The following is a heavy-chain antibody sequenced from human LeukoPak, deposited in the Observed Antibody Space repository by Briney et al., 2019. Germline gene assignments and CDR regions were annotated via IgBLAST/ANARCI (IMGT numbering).Heavy chain of an antibody. CDR1: GYTFTSYG. CDR3: ARDPPLVVPAARFPQGRWFDP. J-gene: IGHJ5*02. V-gene: IGHV1-18*01. CDR2: ISAYNGNT. D-gene: IGHD2-2*01. Sequence: ASVKVSCKASGYTFTSYGISWVRQAPGQGLEWMGWISAYNGNTNYAQKLRGRVTMTTDTSTSTAYMELRSLRSDDTAVYYCARDPPLVVPAARFPQGRWFDPWGQGTLVTVSS.